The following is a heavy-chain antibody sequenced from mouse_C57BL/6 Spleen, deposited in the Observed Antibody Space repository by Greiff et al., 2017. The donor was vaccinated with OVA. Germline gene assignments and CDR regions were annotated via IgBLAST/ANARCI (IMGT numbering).Heavy chain of an antibody. D-gene: IGHD1-1*01. CDR2: ISDGGSYT. Sequence: EVMLVESGGGLVKPGGSLKLSCAASGFTFSSYALSWVRQTPEKRLEWVATISDGGSYTYYPDNVKGRFTISRDNAKNNLYLQMSHLKSEDTAMYYCARDRAYYGSSSAMDYWGQGTSVTVSS. J-gene: IGHJ4*01. CDR3: ARDRAYYGSSSAMDY. CDR1: GFTFSSYA. V-gene: IGHV5-4*01.